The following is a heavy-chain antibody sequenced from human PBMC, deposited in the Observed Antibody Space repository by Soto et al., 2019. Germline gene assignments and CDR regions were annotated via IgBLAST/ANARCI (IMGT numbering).Heavy chain of an antibody. CDR2: IVVGSGNT. D-gene: IGHD3-3*01. V-gene: IGHV1-58*01. Sequence: ASVKVSCKASGFTFTSSAVQWVRQARGQRLEWIGWIVVGSGNTNYAQKFQERVTITRDMSTSTAYMELSSLRSEDTAVYYCAADSITIPSYYYYYGMAVWGQGTTVTVSS. CDR1: GFTFTSSA. J-gene: IGHJ6*02. CDR3: AADSITIPSYYYYYGMAV.